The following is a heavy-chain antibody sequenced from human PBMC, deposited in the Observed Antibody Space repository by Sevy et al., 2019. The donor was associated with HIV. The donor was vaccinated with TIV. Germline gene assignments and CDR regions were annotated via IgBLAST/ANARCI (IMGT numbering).Heavy chain of an antibody. V-gene: IGHV3-7*01. CDR3: VKAIAKDGSF. CDR2: INQDGSVK. D-gene: IGHD6-13*01. Sequence: GGSLRLSCAASGFTVSGNYMSWVRQAPGKGLEWVANINQDGSVKYYVDSVRGRFTISRDNARNLVFLQMSSLRVDDSALYYCVKAIAKDGSFWGQGTLVTVSS. J-gene: IGHJ4*02. CDR1: GFTVSGNY.